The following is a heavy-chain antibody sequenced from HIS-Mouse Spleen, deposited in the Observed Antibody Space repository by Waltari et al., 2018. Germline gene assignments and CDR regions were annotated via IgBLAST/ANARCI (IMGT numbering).Heavy chain of an antibody. Sequence: QVQLQQWGAGLLKPSETLALTCAVYGGSFSGYYWRWIRQPPGKGLEWIGEIKHSGSTNYNPSLKSRVTISVDTSKNQFSLKLSSVTAADTAVYYCARDYSNYLYYFDYWGQGTLVTVSS. CDR3: ARDYSNYLYYFDY. D-gene: IGHD4-4*01. V-gene: IGHV4-34*01. J-gene: IGHJ4*02. CDR1: GGSFSGYY. CDR2: IKHSGST.